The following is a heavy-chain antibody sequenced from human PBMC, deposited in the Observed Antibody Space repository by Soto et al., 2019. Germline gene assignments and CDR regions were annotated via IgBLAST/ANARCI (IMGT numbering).Heavy chain of an antibody. CDR3: ARETSVLIAAAQPSRFDS. CDR1: GYSFMKYG. V-gene: IGHV1-18*01. CDR2: ISPYSGYT. D-gene: IGHD2-8*01. J-gene: IGHJ4*02. Sequence: ASVKVSCRGFGYSFMKYGINWVRQATGQGLEWVGWISPYSGYTHSAQKFHGRLTLTTDTAASTAYMELRILRSADTALYYCARETSVLIAAAQPSRFDSWGQGTLVTVSS.